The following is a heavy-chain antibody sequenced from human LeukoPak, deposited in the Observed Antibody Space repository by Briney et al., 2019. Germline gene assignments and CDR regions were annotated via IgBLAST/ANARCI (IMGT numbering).Heavy chain of an antibody. J-gene: IGHJ4*02. CDR1: GFTFSSSA. D-gene: IGHD2-2*02. V-gene: IGHV3-23*01. CDR2: ITDSGDST. CDR3: AKLGTDCSSTSCYRRSFDY. Sequence: SGGSLRLSCAASGFTFSSSAMSWVRQAPGEGLEWVSAITDSGDSTYYADSVKGRFTISRDNSKNTLYLQMSSLRAEDTAVYYCAKLGTDCSSTSCYRRSFDYWGQGTLVTVSS.